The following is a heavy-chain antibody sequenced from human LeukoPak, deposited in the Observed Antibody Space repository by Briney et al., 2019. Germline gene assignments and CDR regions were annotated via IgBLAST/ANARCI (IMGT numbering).Heavy chain of an antibody. D-gene: IGHD2/OR15-2a*01. CDR3: ARDSPDLSAG. CDR2: ISSSSSYI. J-gene: IGHJ4*02. V-gene: IGHV3-21*01. CDR1: GFTFSSYS. Sequence: KPGGSLRLSCAASGFTFSSYSMNWVRQAPGKGLEWVSSISSSSSYIYYADSVKGRFTISRDNAKNSLYLQMNSLGAGDTAVYYCARDSPDLSAGRGQGTLVTVSS.